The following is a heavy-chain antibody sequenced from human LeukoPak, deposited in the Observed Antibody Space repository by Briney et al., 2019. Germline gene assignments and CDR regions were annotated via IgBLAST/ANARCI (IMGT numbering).Heavy chain of an antibody. Sequence: SETLSLTCTVSGYSISSGYYWGWIRQPPGKGLEWIGSIYHSGSTYYTPSLKSRVTISVDTSKNQFSLKLSSVTAADTAVYYCASRTDYYGSGSPLDYWGQGTLVTVSS. D-gene: IGHD3-10*01. J-gene: IGHJ4*02. V-gene: IGHV4-38-2*02. CDR3: ASRTDYYGSGSPLDY. CDR2: IYHSGST. CDR1: GYSISSGYY.